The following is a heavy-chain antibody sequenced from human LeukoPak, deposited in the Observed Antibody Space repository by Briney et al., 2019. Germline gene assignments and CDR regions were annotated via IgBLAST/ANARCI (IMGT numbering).Heavy chain of an antibody. V-gene: IGHV3-15*01. CDR1: GFTFSNAW. J-gene: IGHJ4*02. D-gene: IGHD3-3*01. Sequence: GGSLRLSXAASGFTFSNAWMSWVRQAPGKGLEWVGRIKSKTDGGTTDYAAPVKGRFTISRDDSKNTLYLQMNSLKTEDTAVYYYTTDDVITIDDYWGQGTLVTVSS. CDR3: TTDDVITIDDY. CDR2: IKSKTDGGTT.